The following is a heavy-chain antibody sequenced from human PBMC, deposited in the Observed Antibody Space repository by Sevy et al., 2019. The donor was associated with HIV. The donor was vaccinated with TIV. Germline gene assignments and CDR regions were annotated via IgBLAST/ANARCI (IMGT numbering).Heavy chain of an antibody. J-gene: IGHJ4*02. D-gene: IGHD1-1*01. V-gene: IGHV6-1*01. CDR1: GDSVSSNSAA. Sequence: KQSQTLSLTCAISGDSVSSNSAAWNWIRQSPSRGLEWLGRTCYRSKWYNDYAVSVKSRITINPDTSKNQFSLQLNSVTPEDTAVYYCARESEEKVGSVLDYWGQGTLVTVSS. CDR3: ARESEEKVGSVLDY. CDR2: TCYRSKWYN.